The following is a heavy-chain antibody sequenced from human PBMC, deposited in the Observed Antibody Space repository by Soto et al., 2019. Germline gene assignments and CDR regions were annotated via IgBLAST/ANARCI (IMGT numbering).Heavy chain of an antibody. Sequence: QLQLQESGSGLVKPSQTLSLTCAVSGVSISSDGYSWSWIRQPPGKGLEWIGFIYQSGSTYYNPSHKSRGTMSVARSKNQFSLKLTSVTAADTAVYYCARAYYDFWTSYHYGMDVWGQGTTVTVSS. CDR1: GVSISSDGYS. CDR3: ARAYYDFWTSYHYGMDV. V-gene: IGHV4-30-2*01. CDR2: IYQSGST. D-gene: IGHD3-3*01. J-gene: IGHJ6*02.